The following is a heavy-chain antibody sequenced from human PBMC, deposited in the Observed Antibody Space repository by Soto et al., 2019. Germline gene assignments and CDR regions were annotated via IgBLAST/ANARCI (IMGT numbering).Heavy chain of an antibody. CDR1: GFTFSDYD. Sequence: PGGSLRLSCAASGFTFSDYDMSWIRQAPGKGLEWVSYISSSSSYTNYADSVKGRFTISRDNAKNSLYLQMNSLRAEDTAVYYCARGSTTMIFDYWGQGTLVTVSS. V-gene: IGHV3-11*05. CDR3: ARGSTTMIFDY. CDR2: ISSSSSYT. J-gene: IGHJ4*02. D-gene: IGHD3-22*01.